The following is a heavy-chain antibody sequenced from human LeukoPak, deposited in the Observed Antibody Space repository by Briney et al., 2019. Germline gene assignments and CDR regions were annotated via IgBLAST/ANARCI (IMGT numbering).Heavy chain of an antibody. Sequence: PSETLSLTCAVYGGSFSGYYWSWLRQPPGKGLEWIGEINHSGSTNYNLSLKSRVTISVDTSKNQFSLKLSSVTAADTAVYYCARVTVANYYDSSGYYPNYYYYGMDVWGQGTTVTVSS. J-gene: IGHJ6*02. CDR2: INHSGST. D-gene: IGHD3-22*01. CDR3: ARVTVANYYDSSGYYPNYYYYGMDV. V-gene: IGHV4-34*01. CDR1: GGSFSGYY.